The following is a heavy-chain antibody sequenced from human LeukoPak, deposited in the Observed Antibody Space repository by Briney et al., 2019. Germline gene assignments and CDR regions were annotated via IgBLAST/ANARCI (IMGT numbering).Heavy chain of an antibody. CDR3: ARRGLLYPGYYYYGMDV. CDR2: IDPSDSYT. J-gene: IGHJ6*02. CDR1: GYSFSSHW. V-gene: IGHV5-10-1*01. D-gene: IGHD2-8*01. Sequence: GESLKISCKGSGYSFSSHWIAWVRQMPGKGLEWMGRIDPSDSYTDYSPSFQGHVTISADKSISTAYLQWSSLKASDTAMYYCARRGLLYPGYYYYGMDVWGQGTTVTVSS.